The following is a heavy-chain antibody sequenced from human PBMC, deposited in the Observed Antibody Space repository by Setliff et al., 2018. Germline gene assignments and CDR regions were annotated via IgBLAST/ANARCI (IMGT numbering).Heavy chain of an antibody. J-gene: IGHJ6*03. Sequence: NPSETLSLTCTVSGDSISDASIMAWIRQPAGKGLEWIGHIYTSWSTNYNPSLKSRLTISVDTSKNQFSLNLSSVTAADTAVYYCARMSGFLYMDVWGKGTTVTVSS. CDR3: ARMSGFLYMDV. CDR1: GDSISDAS. CDR2: IYTSWST. D-gene: IGHD3-3*01. V-gene: IGHV4-61*09.